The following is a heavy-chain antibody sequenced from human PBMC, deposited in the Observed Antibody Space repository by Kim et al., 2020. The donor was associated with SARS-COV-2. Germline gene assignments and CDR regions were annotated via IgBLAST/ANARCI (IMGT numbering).Heavy chain of an antibody. J-gene: IGHJ6*02. D-gene: IGHD2-15*01. V-gene: IGHV3-23*01. CDR2: IVGGGSST. Sequence: GGSLRLSCAASGFTFSSYAMSWVRQAPGKGLEWVSAIVGGGSSTYYADSVKGRFTISRDNSKNSLYLQMNSLRAEDTAVYYCAKDYRLLATDYYYYYGMYVWGQGPRVTVSS. CDR1: GFTFSSYA. CDR3: AKDYRLLATDYYYYYGMYV.